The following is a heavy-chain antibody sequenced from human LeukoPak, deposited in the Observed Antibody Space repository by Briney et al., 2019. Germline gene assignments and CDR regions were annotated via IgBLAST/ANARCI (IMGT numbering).Heavy chain of an antibody. J-gene: IGHJ4*02. CDR1: GFSFSSYG. Sequence: GGSLRLSCAGSGFSFSSYGMHWVRQAPGKGLEWMAFIRSDGSNKYYADSVKGRFTISRDNSKNTLYLQMNSLRAEDTAVYYCAKDQTYYDNVWGTYRFQAAGTYYFDYWGQGTLVTVSS. D-gene: IGHD3-16*02. CDR2: IRSDGSNK. CDR3: AKDQTYYDNVWGTYRFQAAGTYYFDY. V-gene: IGHV3-30*02.